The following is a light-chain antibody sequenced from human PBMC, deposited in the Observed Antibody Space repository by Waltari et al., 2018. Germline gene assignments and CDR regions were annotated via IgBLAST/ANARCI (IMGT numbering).Light chain of an antibody. V-gene: IGLV2-23*01. CDR3: SSDAGSSARDV. J-gene: IGLJ1*01. CDR2: EGS. Sequence: HQNRGKAPKLMVYEGSKRPSGVYNRFSGSNSGNTAAVTIAGLQAEDEADYVCSSDAGSSARDVFGTVSKVTVL.